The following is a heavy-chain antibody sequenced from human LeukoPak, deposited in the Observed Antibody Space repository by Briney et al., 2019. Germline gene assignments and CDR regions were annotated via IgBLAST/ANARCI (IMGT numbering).Heavy chain of an antibody. D-gene: IGHD3-3*01. CDR1: GGSISSYY. CDR2: IYYSGST. Sequence: PSETLSLTCTVSGGSISSYYWSWIRQPPGKGLEWIGYIYYSGSTNYNPSLKSRVTISVDTPKNQFSLKLSSVTAADTAVYYCARVYYDFWSGYFSSTYGMDVWGQGTTVTVSS. J-gene: IGHJ6*02. V-gene: IGHV4-59*01. CDR3: ARVYYDFWSGYFSSTYGMDV.